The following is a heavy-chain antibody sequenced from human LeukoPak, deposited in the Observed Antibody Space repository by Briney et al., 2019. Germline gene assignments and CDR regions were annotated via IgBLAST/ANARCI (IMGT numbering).Heavy chain of an antibody. V-gene: IGHV1-2*02. Sequence: ASVKVSCKASGYTFTGYYMHWVRQAPGQGLEWMGWINPNSGGTNYAQKFQGRVTMTRDTSISTAYMELSRLRSDDTAVYYCANIDTAMAYYGMDVWGQGTTVTVSS. CDR1: GYTFTGYY. J-gene: IGHJ6*02. CDR2: INPNSGGT. D-gene: IGHD5-18*01. CDR3: ANIDTAMAYYGMDV.